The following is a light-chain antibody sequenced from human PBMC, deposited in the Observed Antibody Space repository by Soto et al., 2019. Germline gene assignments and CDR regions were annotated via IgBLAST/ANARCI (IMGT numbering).Light chain of an antibody. CDR3: QQYKNWPPRT. CDR2: GAF. CDR1: QSVSSN. Sequence: EIVMTQSPATLSVSPGERATLSCRASQSVSSNLAWYQQKPGQAPRLLIYGAFTRATGIPVRFGGSGSGTEFTLTIGSLQSEDFAVYYCQQYKNWPPRTFGGGTKVEIK. V-gene: IGKV3-15*01. J-gene: IGKJ4*01.